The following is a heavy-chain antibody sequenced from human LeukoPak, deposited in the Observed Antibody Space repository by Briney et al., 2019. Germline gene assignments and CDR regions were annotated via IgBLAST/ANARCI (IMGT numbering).Heavy chain of an antibody. CDR2: IKADGGEK. Sequence: GGSLRLSCAASGFTFSTYWMNWFRQTPGKGLEWVAKIKADGGEKDHVASVKGRFTISRDNAKNSLYLQMNSLRAEDMAFYYCAKAGLHGFDYWGQGTLVTVSS. CDR1: GFTFSTYW. V-gene: IGHV3-7*03. CDR3: AKAGLHGFDY. J-gene: IGHJ4*02.